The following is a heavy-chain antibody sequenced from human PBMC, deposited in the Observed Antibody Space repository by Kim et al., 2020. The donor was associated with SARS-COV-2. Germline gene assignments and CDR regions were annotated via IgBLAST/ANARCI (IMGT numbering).Heavy chain of an antibody. CDR2: IIPIFGTA. Sequence: SVKVSCKASGGTFSSYAISWVRQAPGQGLEWMGGIIPIFGTANYAQKFQGRVTITADESTSTAHMELSSLRSEDTAVYYCARDQGGSGYDFDHYYYYGMDVWGQGTTVTVSS. CDR1: GGTFSSYA. V-gene: IGHV1-69*13. CDR3: ARDQGGSGYDFDHYYYYGMDV. D-gene: IGHD5-12*01. J-gene: IGHJ6*02.